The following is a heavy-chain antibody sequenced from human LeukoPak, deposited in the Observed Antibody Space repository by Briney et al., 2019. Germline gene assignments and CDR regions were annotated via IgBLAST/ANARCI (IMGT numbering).Heavy chain of an antibody. Sequence: ASVKVSCKASGYTFTGYYMHWVRQAPGQGLEWMGWINPNSGGTNYAQKFQGRVTMTRDTSISTAYMELSRLRSDDTAVYYCARGLGNGDYLFDYWGQGTLVTVSS. J-gene: IGHJ4*02. CDR3: ARGLGNGDYLFDY. V-gene: IGHV1-2*02. D-gene: IGHD4-17*01. CDR1: GYTFTGYY. CDR2: INPNSGGT.